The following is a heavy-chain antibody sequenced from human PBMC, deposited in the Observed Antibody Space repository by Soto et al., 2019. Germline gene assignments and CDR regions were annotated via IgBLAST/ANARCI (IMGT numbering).Heavy chain of an antibody. CDR2: IAYDGSNK. Sequence: QVQLVESGGGVVQPGRSLRLSCAASGFTFSSYGMHWGRQAPGKGLEWVAVIAYDGSNKYYADSVKGRFTISKDNSKNSLYLQMNSLRAEDTAVYYCAKDGCALSIAAAPPLDYWGQGTLVTVSS. CDR1: GFTFSSYG. J-gene: IGHJ4*02. V-gene: IGHV3-30*18. D-gene: IGHD6-13*01. CDR3: AKDGCALSIAAAPPLDY.